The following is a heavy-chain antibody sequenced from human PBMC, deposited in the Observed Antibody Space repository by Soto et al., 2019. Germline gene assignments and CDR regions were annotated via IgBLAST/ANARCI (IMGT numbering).Heavy chain of an antibody. J-gene: IGHJ4*02. V-gene: IGHV3-30*03. CDR1: GFPFSSYG. Sequence: QVQLVESGGGVVQPGRSLRLSCAASGFPFSSYGMHWVRQAPGKGLDWVALISYDGSKKYYADSVKGRFTISRDNSKQTLYLQMSSLRAEDTAVYYWAGGQYYFDYCGQGTLVSVSS. D-gene: IGHD2-15*01. CDR3: AGGQYYFDY. CDR2: ISYDGSKK.